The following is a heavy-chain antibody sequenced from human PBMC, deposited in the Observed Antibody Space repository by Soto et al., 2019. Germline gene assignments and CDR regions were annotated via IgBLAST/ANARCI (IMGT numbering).Heavy chain of an antibody. CDR2: ISTYNGNT. CDR1: GYTFITYG. CDR3: ARDRQLERLDP. Sequence: QVQLVQSGAEVKKPGASVKVSYKASGYTFITYGISWVRQAPGQGLEWMGWISTYNGNTNYAQSIRDRVTMTTDTSTSTAYMELRSLRSDDTAVYYCARDRQLERLDPWGQGTLVTVSS. V-gene: IGHV1-18*01. J-gene: IGHJ5*02. D-gene: IGHD1-1*01.